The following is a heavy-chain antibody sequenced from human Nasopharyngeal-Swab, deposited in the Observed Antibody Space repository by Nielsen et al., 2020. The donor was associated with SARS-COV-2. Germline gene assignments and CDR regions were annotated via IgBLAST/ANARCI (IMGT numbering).Heavy chain of an antibody. CDR1: GFTFSNYG. CDR2: ISFDGDKE. Sequence: GESLKISCAASGFTFSNYGLHWVRPAPGKGLEWVAIISFDGDKEYYADSVKGRFTISRDNSENTLYLQMNSLRTEDTAFYYCAKMRSDFCSGGSCYYCDSWGQGTLVTVSS. CDR3: AKMRSDFCSGGSCYYCDS. J-gene: IGHJ4*02. D-gene: IGHD2-15*01. V-gene: IGHV3-30*18.